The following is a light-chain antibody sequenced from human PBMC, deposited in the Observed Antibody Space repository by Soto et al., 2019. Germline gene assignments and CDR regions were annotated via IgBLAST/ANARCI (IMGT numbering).Light chain of an antibody. Sequence: DIQLTQSPSSLSASVGDRVTITCRARQSMSSYLNWYQQKPGKAPKLLIYAASSWQSGVPSRFSGSLSETDFNLTISSLQPDDFASYYCQQSHSTPRTFGQGTKQELK. CDR2: AAS. V-gene: IGKV1-39*01. CDR3: QQSHSTPRT. J-gene: IGKJ2*01. CDR1: QSMSSY.